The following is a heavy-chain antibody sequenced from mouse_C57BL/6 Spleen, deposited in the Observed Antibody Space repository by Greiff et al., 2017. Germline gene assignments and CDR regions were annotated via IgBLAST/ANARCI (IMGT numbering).Heavy chain of an antibody. D-gene: IGHD2-3*01. J-gene: IGHJ2*01. CDR1: GFSFNTYA. CDR3: VREGWLLRGFDY. CDR2: IRSKSNNYAT. V-gene: IGHV10-1*01. Sequence: EVMLVESGGGLVQPKGSLKLSCAASGFSFNTYAMNWVRQAPGKGLEWVARIRSKSNNYATYYADSVKDRFTISRDDSESMLYLQMNNLKTEDTAMYYCVREGWLLRGFDYWGQGTTLTVSS.